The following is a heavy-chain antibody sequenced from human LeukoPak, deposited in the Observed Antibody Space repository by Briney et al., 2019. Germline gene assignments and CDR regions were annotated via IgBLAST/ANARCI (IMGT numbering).Heavy chain of an antibody. D-gene: IGHD6-13*01. CDR2: IRYDGSNK. CDR3: AKDRDSSSWYFDY. Sequence: GGSLRLSCVASGFTFSSYGMHWVRQAPGKGLEWVAFIRYDGSNKYDADSVKGRFTISRDNSKNTLYLQMNSLRAEDTAMYYCAKDRDSSSWYFDYWGQGTLVTVSS. J-gene: IGHJ4*02. V-gene: IGHV3-30*02. CDR1: GFTFSSYG.